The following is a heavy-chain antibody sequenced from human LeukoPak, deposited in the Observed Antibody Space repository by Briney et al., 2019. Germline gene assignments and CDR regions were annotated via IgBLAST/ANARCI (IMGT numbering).Heavy chain of an antibody. CDR2: INHSGST. CDR3: ARDPVWGYCSGGSCYQADY. J-gene: IGHJ4*02. D-gene: IGHD2-15*01. CDR1: GGSFSGYY. Sequence: SETLSLTCAVYGGSFSGYYWSWIRQPPGKGLEWIGEINHSGSTNYNPSLKSRVTISVDTSKNQFSLKLSSVTAADTAVYYCARDPVWGYCSGGSCYQADYWGQGTLVTVSS. V-gene: IGHV4-34*01.